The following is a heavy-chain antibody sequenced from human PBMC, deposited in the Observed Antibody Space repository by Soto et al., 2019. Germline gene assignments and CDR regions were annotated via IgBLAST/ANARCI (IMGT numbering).Heavy chain of an antibody. CDR3: ARDPYSSGWLDY. J-gene: IGHJ4*02. V-gene: IGHV3-30-3*01. Sequence: QVQLVESGGGVVQPGRSLRLSCAASGFTLSSYAMHWVRQAPGKGLECVAVISYDGSKKYYADSVKGRFTISRDNSKSTLYLQISTLRAEDTAVYYCARDPYSSGWLDYWGQGTLVTVSS. D-gene: IGHD6-19*01. CDR1: GFTLSSYA. CDR2: ISYDGSKK.